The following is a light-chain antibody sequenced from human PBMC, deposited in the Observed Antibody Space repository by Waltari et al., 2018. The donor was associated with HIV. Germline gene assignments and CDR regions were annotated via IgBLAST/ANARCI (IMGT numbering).Light chain of an antibody. CDR3: ASYRYSSRTYV. Sequence: QSALTQPASVSGSPGQSIKISCIGTSNDVADYNHVSWYQQHPAKAPRLSVYDGTNRPSGVSTRCSGSKSGNTASLAISGLQAEDEAIYYFASYRYSSRTYVFGTGTTVTV. CDR2: DGT. J-gene: IGLJ1*01. CDR1: SNDVADYNH. V-gene: IGLV2-14*03.